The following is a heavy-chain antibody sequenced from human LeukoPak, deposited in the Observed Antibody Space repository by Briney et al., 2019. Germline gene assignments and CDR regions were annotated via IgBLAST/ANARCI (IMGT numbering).Heavy chain of an antibody. D-gene: IGHD3-22*01. CDR3: ARVYGSSNYYYDRYYYYMDV. CDR2: VSGSDAST. Sequence: PGGSLRLSCATSGFYFESYAMSWVRQAPGKGLEWVSGVSGSDASTYYADSVKGRFTISRDSSKNTLYLQLNSLRVEDTAVYYCARVYGSSNYYYDRYYYYMDVWGRGTTVTVSS. J-gene: IGHJ6*03. V-gene: IGHV3-23*01. CDR1: GFYFESYA.